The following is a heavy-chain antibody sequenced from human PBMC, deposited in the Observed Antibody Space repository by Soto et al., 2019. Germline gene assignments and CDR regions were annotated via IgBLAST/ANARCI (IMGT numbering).Heavy chain of an antibody. D-gene: IGHD3-22*01. CDR1: GGSISSGGYY. V-gene: IGHV4-31*03. CDR3: ARANMIASRYYFDY. Sequence: SETLSLTCTVSGGSISSGGYYWSWIRQHPGKGLEWIGYIYYSGSTYYNPSLKSRVTISVDTYKNQFSLKLSSVTAADTAVYYCARANMIASRYYFDYWGQGTLVTVSS. J-gene: IGHJ4*02. CDR2: IYYSGST.